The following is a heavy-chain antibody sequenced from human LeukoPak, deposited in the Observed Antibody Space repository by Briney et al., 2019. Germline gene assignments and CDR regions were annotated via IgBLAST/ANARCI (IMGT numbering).Heavy chain of an antibody. J-gene: IGHJ4*02. CDR2: ISYDGSNK. V-gene: IGHV3-30-3*01. CDR3: ARASISSGWYWGPLDY. D-gene: IGHD6-19*01. CDR1: GFTFSSYA. Sequence: GGSLRLSRAASGFTFSSYAMHWVRQAPGKGLEWVAVISYDGSNKYYADSVKGRFTISRDNSKNTLYLQMNSLRAEDTAVYYCARASISSGWYWGPLDYWGQGTLVTVSS.